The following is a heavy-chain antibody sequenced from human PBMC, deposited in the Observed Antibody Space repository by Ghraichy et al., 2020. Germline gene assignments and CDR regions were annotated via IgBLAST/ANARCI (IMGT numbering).Heavy chain of an antibody. CDR1: GGSISSGGYY. CDR3: ARDLDVAPGVMDV. V-gene: IGHV4-31*03. J-gene: IGHJ6*02. Sequence: SETLSLTCTVSGGSISSGGYYWSWIRQHPGKGLEWIGYIYYSGSTYYNPSLKSRVTISVDTSKNQFSLKLSSVTAADTAVYYCARDLDVAPGVMDVWGQGTTVTVSS. CDR2: IYYSGST. D-gene: IGHD2-15*01.